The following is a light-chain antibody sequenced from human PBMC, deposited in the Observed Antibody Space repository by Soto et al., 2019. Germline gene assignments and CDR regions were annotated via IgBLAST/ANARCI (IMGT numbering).Light chain of an antibody. CDR1: QDITNY. CDR2: DAA. J-gene: IGKJ4*01. V-gene: IGKV1-33*01. CDR3: QQYENRPLT. Sequence: DIQLTQSPPSLSASVGDGVTITCQASQDITNYLNWYPHKSGKSPKLLIFDAANLEAGVPSRFSGRGSGTQFTFTISSLQPEEVATYYCQQYENRPLTFGGGTKVE.